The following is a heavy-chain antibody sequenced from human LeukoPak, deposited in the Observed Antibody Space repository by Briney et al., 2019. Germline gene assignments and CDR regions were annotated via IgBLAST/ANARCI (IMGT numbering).Heavy chain of an antibody. D-gene: IGHD4-17*01. CDR3: AKDGDYGDFCDFDY. V-gene: IGHV3-30*02. Sequence: GGSLRLSCAASGFTFSSYGMHWVRQAPGKGLEWVAFIRYDGSNKYYADSVKGRFTISRDNSKNTLYLQMNSLRAEDRAVYYCAKDGDYGDFCDFDYWGQGTLVTVSS. J-gene: IGHJ4*02. CDR2: IRYDGSNK. CDR1: GFTFSSYG.